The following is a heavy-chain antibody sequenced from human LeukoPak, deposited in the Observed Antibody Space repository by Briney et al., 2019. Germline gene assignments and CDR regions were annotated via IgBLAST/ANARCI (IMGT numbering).Heavy chain of an antibody. D-gene: IGHD4-11*01. Sequence: GESLQISCKGSGYSFTSYWIGWVRQMPGKGLEWMGIIYPGDSDTRYSPSFQGQVTISADKSISAAYLQWSSLKASDTAVYYCARTTDYLNWFDPWGQGTLVIVSS. CDR1: GYSFTSYW. J-gene: IGHJ5*02. CDR3: ARTTDYLNWFDP. V-gene: IGHV5-51*01. CDR2: IYPGDSDT.